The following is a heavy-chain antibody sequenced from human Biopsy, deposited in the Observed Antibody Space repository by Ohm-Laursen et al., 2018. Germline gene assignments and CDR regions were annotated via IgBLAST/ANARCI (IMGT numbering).Heavy chain of an antibody. Sequence: SLRLSCAASGFTFSSNWMSWVRQAPGKGLERVANIKQDGSEKYYVDSVKGRFTISRDNAKNSLYLQMNSLRAEDTAVYYCAREGASGHYYDSSGDFDYWGQGTLVTVSS. V-gene: IGHV3-7*01. CDR1: GFTFSSNW. J-gene: IGHJ4*02. CDR2: IKQDGSEK. D-gene: IGHD3-22*01. CDR3: AREGASGHYYDSSGDFDY.